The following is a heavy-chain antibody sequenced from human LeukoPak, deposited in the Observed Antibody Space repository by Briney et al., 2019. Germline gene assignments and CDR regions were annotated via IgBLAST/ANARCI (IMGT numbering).Heavy chain of an antibody. Sequence: GGSLRLSCAASGFTFSSYWMSWVRQAPGKGLEWVANIKQDGSEKYYVDSVKGRFTISRDNAKNSLYLQMNSLRAEDTAVYYCAREENYDFWSGYLKENWFDPWGQGTLVTVSS. D-gene: IGHD3-3*01. CDR3: AREENYDFWSGYLKENWFDP. CDR2: IKQDGSEK. J-gene: IGHJ5*02. V-gene: IGHV3-7*01. CDR1: GFTFSSYW.